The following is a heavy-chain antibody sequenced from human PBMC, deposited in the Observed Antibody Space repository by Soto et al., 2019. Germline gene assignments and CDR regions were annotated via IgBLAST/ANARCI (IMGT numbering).Heavy chain of an antibody. D-gene: IGHD2-2*01. CDR3: ARGDCSSTSCYFYYYYGMDV. V-gene: IGHV1-8*01. CDR2: MNPNSGNT. J-gene: IGHJ6*02. Sequence: GASVKVSCKASGYTFTSYDINWVRQATGQGLEWMGWMNPNSGNTGYAQKFQGRVTMTRNTYISTAYMELSSLRSEDTAVYYCARGDCSSTSCYFYYYYGMDVWGQGTTVTVSS. CDR1: GYTFTSYD.